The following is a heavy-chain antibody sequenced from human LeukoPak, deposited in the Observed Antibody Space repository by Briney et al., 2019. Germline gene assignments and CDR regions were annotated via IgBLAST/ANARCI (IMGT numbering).Heavy chain of an antibody. V-gene: IGHV4-34*01. D-gene: IGHD3-10*01. Sequence: SETLSLTCAVYGGSFSGYYWSWIRQPPGKGLEWIGSIYYSGNTYYNPSLKSRVTISVDTSKNQFSLKLSSVTAADTAVYYCARVGVRGVAFDYWGQGTLVTVSS. J-gene: IGHJ4*02. CDR2: IYYSGNT. CDR3: ARVGVRGVAFDY. CDR1: GGSFSGYY.